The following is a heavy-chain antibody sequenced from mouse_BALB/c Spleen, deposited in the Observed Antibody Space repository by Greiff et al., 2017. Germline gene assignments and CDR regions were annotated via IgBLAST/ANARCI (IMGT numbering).Heavy chain of an antibody. J-gene: IGHJ1*01. CDR1: GFTFSSYA. CDR3: ARSRDHYFDV. Sequence: EVMLVESGGGLVKPGGSLKLSCAASGFTFSSYAMSWVRQTPEKGLEWVAYISSGSSTIYYADTVKGRFTITRDNPKNTLFLQMTSLRSEDTAMYYCARSRDHYFDVWGAGTTVTVSS. CDR2: ISSGSSTI. V-gene: IGHV5-17*02.